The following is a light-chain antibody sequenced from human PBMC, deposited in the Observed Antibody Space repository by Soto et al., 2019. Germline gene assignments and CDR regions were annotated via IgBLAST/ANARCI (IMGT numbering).Light chain of an antibody. CDR2: NAS. CDR3: LQDYNYPWT. J-gene: IGKJ1*01. V-gene: IGKV1-6*01. CDR1: QDISND. Sequence: AIQMTQSPTSLSASVGDSVTITCRASQDISNDLGWYQEKPGKAPKLLISNASSLVSGVPSRFSGSGSGTDFTLTISSLQPEDFATYYCLQDYNYPWTFGQGTNVEVK.